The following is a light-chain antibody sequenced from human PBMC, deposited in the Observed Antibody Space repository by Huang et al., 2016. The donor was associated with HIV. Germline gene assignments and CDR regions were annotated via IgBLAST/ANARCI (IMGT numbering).Light chain of an antibody. V-gene: IGKV2-28*01. CDR3: MEALKTPYT. CDR1: QSLLHPNAYHY. J-gene: IGKJ2*01. CDR2: LGS. Sequence: DIVMIQSPLSLPVTPGEPASISCRSSQSLLHPNAYHYLDWYLQKPGQSPQLRIYLGSSRASGVPDRFSGGGSGTRFSLNISRVEAEDAGIYYCMEALKTPYTFGQGTKLEIK.